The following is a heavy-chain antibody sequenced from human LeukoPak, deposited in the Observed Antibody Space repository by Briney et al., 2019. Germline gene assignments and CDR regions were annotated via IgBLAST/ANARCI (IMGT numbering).Heavy chain of an antibody. Sequence: ASVKVSCKASGYTFTGYYMHWMRQAPGQGLEWMGWINPNSGGTNYAQKFQGRVTMTRDTSISTAYMELSRLRSDDTAVYYCARDRGYCSSTSCYSRYNWFDPWGQGTLVTVSS. V-gene: IGHV1-2*02. D-gene: IGHD2-2*01. CDR3: ARDRGYCSSTSCYSRYNWFDP. CDR2: INPNSGGT. CDR1: GYTFTGYY. J-gene: IGHJ5*02.